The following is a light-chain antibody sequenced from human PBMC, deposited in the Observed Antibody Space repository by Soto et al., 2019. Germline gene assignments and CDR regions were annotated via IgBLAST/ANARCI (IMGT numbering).Light chain of an antibody. CDR3: MQALQTPLT. J-gene: IGKJ4*01. Sequence: DIVMTQSPLSLPVTPGEPASISCRSSQSLLHSNGYNYLDWYLQKPGQSPQLLIYLGSNRASGGRDRFSGSGSCTDFTLKISRVEAEDVGVYYCMQALQTPLTFGGGTKVDIK. CDR1: QSLLHSNGYNY. V-gene: IGKV2-28*01. CDR2: LGS.